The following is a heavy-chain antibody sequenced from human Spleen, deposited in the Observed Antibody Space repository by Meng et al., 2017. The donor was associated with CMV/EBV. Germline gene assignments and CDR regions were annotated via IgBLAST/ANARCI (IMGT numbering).Heavy chain of an antibody. D-gene: IGHD3-9*01. J-gene: IGHJ4*02. CDR1: GYTFAGYG. V-gene: IGHV1-18*04. Sequence: ASVKVSCKASGYTFAGYGISWVRQAPGQGPEWMAWSSNYNGNRKYAQKFLGRVTMTTDTSTSTAYMELRSLRSDDTAVYYCARDWEPYDVVTGYHYLDYWGQGTLVTVSS. CDR3: ARDWEPYDVVTGYHYLDY. CDR2: SSNYNGNR.